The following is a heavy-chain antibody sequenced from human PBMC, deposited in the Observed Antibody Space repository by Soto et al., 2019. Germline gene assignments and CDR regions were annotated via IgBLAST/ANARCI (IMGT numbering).Heavy chain of an antibody. J-gene: IGHJ5*02. CDR1: GGTFSSYA. Sequence: QVQLVQSGAEVKKPGSSVKVSCKASGGTFSSYAISWVRQAPGQGLEWMGGIIPIFGTANYAQKFQGRVTINADESTSTAYMELSSLRSEDTAVYYCARDRRRDDSSGYPTGNWFDHWGQGTLVTVSS. V-gene: IGHV1-69*01. CDR2: IIPIFGTA. D-gene: IGHD3-22*01. CDR3: ARDRRRDDSSGYPTGNWFDH.